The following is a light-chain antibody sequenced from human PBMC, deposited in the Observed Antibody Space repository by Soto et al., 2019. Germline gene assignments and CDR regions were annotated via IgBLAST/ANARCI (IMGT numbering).Light chain of an antibody. Sequence: EIVMTQSPATLSLSPGDRATLSCRASQSVDTNLAWYEQKPGQSPRLLMYGVSTRATGVPARFSGSGCGTEFTLTISSLQSEDFAVFYCQQYNNWPPISFGQGTRLENK. CDR2: GVS. CDR1: QSVDTN. J-gene: IGKJ5*01. V-gene: IGKV3D-15*01. CDR3: QQYNNWPPIS.